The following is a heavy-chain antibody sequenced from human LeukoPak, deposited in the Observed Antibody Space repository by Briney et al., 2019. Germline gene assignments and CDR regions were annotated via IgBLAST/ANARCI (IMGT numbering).Heavy chain of an antibody. V-gene: IGHV1-2*02. D-gene: IGHD5-18*01. CDR3: ARDQKRVYTAMALGY. Sequence: ASVKVSCKASGYTFTGYYMHWGRQAPGQGLEWMGWINPNSGGTNYAQKFQGRVTMTRDTSISTAYMELSRLRSDDTAVYYCARDQKRVYTAMALGYWGQGTLVTVSS. CDR2: INPNSGGT. J-gene: IGHJ4*02. CDR1: GYTFTGYY.